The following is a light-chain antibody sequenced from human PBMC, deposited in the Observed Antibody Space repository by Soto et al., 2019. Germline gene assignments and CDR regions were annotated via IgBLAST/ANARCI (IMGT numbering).Light chain of an antibody. V-gene: IGKV3-15*01. CDR2: GAS. CDR3: QQYNNWPPLT. J-gene: IGKJ4*01. Sequence: EIVMTQSPATLSVSQGERATLSCRASQSVSSNLAWYHQKPGQAPRLLIYGASTRATGIPARFSGSGSGTEFTLTISSLQSEDFAVYYCQQYNNWPPLTFGGGNKVEIK. CDR1: QSVSSN.